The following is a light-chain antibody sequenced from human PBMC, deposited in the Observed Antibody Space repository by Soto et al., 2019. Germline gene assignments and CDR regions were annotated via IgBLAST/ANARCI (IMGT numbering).Light chain of an antibody. CDR2: ATS. J-gene: IGKJ3*01. CDR3: QQSSSFPLT. V-gene: IGKV1-12*01. CDR1: QGISNW. Sequence: DIQMTQSPSFVSASVGDRVTITCRASQGISNWLAWYQQKPGKAPKLLIYATSNLQGGVPSRFSGSGSGTDFTLTIGSLQPDDSATYYCQQSSSFPLTFGPGTKVDIK.